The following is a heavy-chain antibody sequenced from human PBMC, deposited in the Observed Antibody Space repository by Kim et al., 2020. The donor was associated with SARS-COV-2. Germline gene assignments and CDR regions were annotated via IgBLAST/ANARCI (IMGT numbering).Heavy chain of an antibody. CDR1: GLTFSDYG. J-gene: IGHJ5*02. V-gene: IGHV3-23*01. Sequence: GGSLRLSCEVFGLTFSDYGMSWLRQAPGKGLEWVSVISGDGGDTYYADSVKGRFTTSRDNSKNTFYLQMNSLRAGDTAMYYCAKKGLRLGGPDGFDPWG. CDR3: AKKGLRLGGPDGFDP. D-gene: IGHD1-26*01. CDR2: ISGDGGDT.